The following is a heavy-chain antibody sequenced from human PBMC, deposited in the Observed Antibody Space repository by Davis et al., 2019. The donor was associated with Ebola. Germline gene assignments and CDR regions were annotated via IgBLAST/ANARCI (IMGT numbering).Heavy chain of an antibody. CDR1: GDSVSRKGSA. CDR2: TYYGSKWYS. Sequence: PSETLSLTCAVSGDSVSRKGSAWNWIRQSPSRGLEWLGRTYYGSKWYSDYALSVKSRITINPDTSKNQFSLQLNSVTPEDTAVYYCARFPWEVRGLDYWGQGTLVTVSS. V-gene: IGHV6-1*01. J-gene: IGHJ4*02. D-gene: IGHD3-10*01. CDR3: ARFPWEVRGLDY.